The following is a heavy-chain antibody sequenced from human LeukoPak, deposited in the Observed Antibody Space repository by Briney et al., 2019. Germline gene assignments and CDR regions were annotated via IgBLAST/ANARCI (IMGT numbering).Heavy chain of an antibody. CDR3: AKDVGLLQGALD. J-gene: IGHJ4*02. CDR2: ISGSGGST. CDR1: GLTFSSYA. V-gene: IGHV3-23*01. D-gene: IGHD2-15*01. Sequence: GGSLRLSCAASGLTFSSYAMSWVRQAPGKGLEWVSAISGSGGSTYYADSVKGRFTISRDNSKNTLYLQMSSLRAEDTAVYYCAKDVGLLQGALDWGQGTLVTVSS.